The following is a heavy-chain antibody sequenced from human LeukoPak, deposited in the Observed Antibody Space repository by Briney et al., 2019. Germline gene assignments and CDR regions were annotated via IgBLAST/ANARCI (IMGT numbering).Heavy chain of an antibody. CDR2: MNPNSGNI. Sequence: ASEKVSCKASGYTFTSYDINWVRQATGQGLEWMGWMNPNSGNIGYAQKFQGRVTMTKNTSITTAYMELSSLRSEDTAVYYCARALSWTTDSYYYMDVWGKGTTVTVSS. CDR1: GYTFTSYD. D-gene: IGHD3/OR15-3a*01. V-gene: IGHV1-8*01. CDR3: ARALSWTTDSYYYMDV. J-gene: IGHJ6*03.